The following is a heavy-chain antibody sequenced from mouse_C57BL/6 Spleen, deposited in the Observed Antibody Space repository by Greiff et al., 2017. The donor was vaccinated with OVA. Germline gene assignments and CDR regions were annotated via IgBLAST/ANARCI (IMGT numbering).Heavy chain of an antibody. CDR1: GFTFSSYG. D-gene: IGHD1-1*01. Sequence: EVQGVESGGDLVKPGGSLKLSCAASGFTFSSYGMSWVRQTPDKRLEWVATISSGGSYTYYPDSVKGRFTISRDNAKNTLYLQMSSLKSEDTAMYYCARNYYGSKDFDYWGQGTTLTVSS. J-gene: IGHJ2*01. V-gene: IGHV5-6*01. CDR3: ARNYYGSKDFDY. CDR2: ISSGGSYT.